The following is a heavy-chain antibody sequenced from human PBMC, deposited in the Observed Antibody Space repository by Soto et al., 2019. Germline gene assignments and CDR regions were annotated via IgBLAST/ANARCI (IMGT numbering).Heavy chain of an antibody. Sequence: EVQLVESGGGLVQPGRSLRLSCAAIGFTFEDHAMHWIRQVPGKGLEWVAGINWNSGITGYADSVKGRFTISRDNANNPLHLEMNSLKTEDTAFYYCAKGRGALTVVSNWFDPWGQGTLVTVSS. D-gene: IGHD3-22*01. CDR2: INWNSGIT. CDR1: GFTFEDHA. V-gene: IGHV3-9*01. J-gene: IGHJ5*02. CDR3: AKGRGALTVVSNWFDP.